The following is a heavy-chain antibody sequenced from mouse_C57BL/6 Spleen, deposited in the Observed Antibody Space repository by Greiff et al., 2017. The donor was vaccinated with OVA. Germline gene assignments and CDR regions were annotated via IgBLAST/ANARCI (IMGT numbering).Heavy chain of an antibody. V-gene: IGHV1-64*01. D-gene: IGHD1-1*01. Sequence: QVQLQQPGAELVKPGASVKLSCKASGYTFTSYWMHWVKQRPGPGLEWIGMIHPNSGSTNYNEKFKSKATLTVDKSSSTAYMQLSSLTSEDSAVYYCADYYGSSYAYWGQGTLVTVSA. J-gene: IGHJ3*01. CDR2: IHPNSGST. CDR1: GYTFTSYW. CDR3: ADYYGSSYAY.